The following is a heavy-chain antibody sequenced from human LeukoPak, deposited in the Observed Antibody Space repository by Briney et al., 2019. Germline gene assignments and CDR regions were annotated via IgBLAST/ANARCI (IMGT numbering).Heavy chain of an antibody. D-gene: IGHD3-22*01. J-gene: IGHJ4*02. Sequence: GGSLRLSCAASGFTFSSYGMHWVRQAPPKGLERVAVISYDGSNKYYADSVKGRFTISRDNSKNTLYLQMNSLRAEDTAVYYCAKDPSSMIVVLGYFDYWGQGTLVTVSS. CDR1: GFTFSSYG. CDR2: ISYDGSNK. V-gene: IGHV3-30*18. CDR3: AKDPSSMIVVLGYFDY.